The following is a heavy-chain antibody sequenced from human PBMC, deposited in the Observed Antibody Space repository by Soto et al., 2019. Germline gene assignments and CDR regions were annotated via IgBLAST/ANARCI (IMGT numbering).Heavy chain of an antibody. Sequence: GGTLRLSCAASGFTVSSYAMSWVRQAPGKGLKWVSAISGSGGSTYYADSVRGRFAVSRDNSKNTLYLQMSSLRAEDTAVYYCARESNSHPLDWLLPHDYRGQGTLVTVSS. D-gene: IGHD3-9*01. J-gene: IGHJ4*02. CDR1: GFTVSSYA. CDR2: ISGSGGST. V-gene: IGHV3-23*01. CDR3: ARESNSHPLDWLLPHDY.